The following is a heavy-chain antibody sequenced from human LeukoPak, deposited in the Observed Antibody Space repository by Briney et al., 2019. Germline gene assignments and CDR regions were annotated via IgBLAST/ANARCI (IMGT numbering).Heavy chain of an antibody. Sequence: PGGSLRLSCAPPAVTFSSNAMGWVRQAPGKGLEWVLAVTGSGGSTYYAASVKGRFTISRDNSKNSLYLQMNSLRAEDTAVYYCAKGPNVVAATLFFDYWGQGTLVTVSS. CDR3: AKGPNVVAATLFFDY. CDR2: VTGSGGST. CDR1: AVTFSSNA. J-gene: IGHJ4*02. V-gene: IGHV3-23*01. D-gene: IGHD2-15*01.